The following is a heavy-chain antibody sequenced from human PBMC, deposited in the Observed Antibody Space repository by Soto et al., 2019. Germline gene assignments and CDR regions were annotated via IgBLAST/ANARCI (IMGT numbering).Heavy chain of an antibody. CDR3: ARGQVVAAQH. CDR1: GGSINSGGYS. Sequence: SETLSLTCDVSGGSINSGGYSWSWIRQPPGKGLEWVGYIYQSGSTYNNPSLRSRLTISIDRSKNQFSLKLSSVTAADTAVYYCARGQVVAAQHWGQGTLVTVSS. CDR2: IYQSGST. D-gene: IGHD2-15*01. V-gene: IGHV4-30-2*01. J-gene: IGHJ4*02.